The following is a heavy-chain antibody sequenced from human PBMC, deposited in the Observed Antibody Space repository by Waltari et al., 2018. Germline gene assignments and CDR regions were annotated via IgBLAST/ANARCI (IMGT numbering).Heavy chain of an antibody. CDR2: ISWNSNNI. Sequence: VQLVESGGGLVTPGKSLRLSCLSSGSIFEDSTMQWVRQVPGKGLECLSGISWNSNNIVYADSVKGRFTISRDNAENSLYLLMNNLRAEDTALYYCVRDAFGNTIGGVFDYWGQGTLLTVSS. CDR3: VRDAFGNTIGGVFDY. CDR1: GSIFEDST. D-gene: IGHD3-3*01. J-gene: IGHJ4*02. V-gene: IGHV3-9*01.